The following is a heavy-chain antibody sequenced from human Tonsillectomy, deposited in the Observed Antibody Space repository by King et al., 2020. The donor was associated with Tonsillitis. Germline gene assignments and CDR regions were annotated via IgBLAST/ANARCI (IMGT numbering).Heavy chain of an antibody. D-gene: IGHD3-16*02. CDR1: GYTFTNDG. V-gene: IGHV1-18*04. Sequence: VQLVESGAEVKKPGASVKVSCQASGYTFTNDGITWVRQAPGHGLEWMGWINIYSGNTNYAQRLQGRVTMTADTSTSTAYMELRSLTSDDTAIYYCARVISGSYRYYFDYGGQGTLAPVPS. CDR2: INIYSGNT. CDR3: ARVISGSYRYYFDY. J-gene: IGHJ4*02.